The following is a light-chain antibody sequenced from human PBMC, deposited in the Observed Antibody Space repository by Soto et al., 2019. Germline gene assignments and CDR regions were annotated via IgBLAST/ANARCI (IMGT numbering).Light chain of an antibody. V-gene: IGLV2-23*02. CDR1: SSDVGGYNY. CDR3: CSYAGSNSYV. J-gene: IGLJ1*01. Sequence: QSVLTQPASVSGSPGQSITISCTGTSSDVGGYNYVSWYQQHPGKAPKLMIYEVSNRPSGVSNRFSGSKSANTASLTISGLQADDEADYYCCSYAGSNSYVFGTGTKVTVL. CDR2: EVS.